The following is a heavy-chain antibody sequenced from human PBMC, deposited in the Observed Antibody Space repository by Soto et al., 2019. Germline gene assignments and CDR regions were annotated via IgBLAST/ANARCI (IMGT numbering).Heavy chain of an antibody. J-gene: IGHJ3*02. V-gene: IGHV1-2*02. CDR1: GYTFTGYY. D-gene: IGHD3-10*01. Sequence: ASVKVSCKASGYTFTGYYMHWVRQAPGQGLEWMGWINPNSGGTNYAQKFQGRVTMTRDTSISTAYMELSRLRSDDTAVYYCESSGGSGSNSDAFDIWGQGTMVTVSS. CDR3: ESSGGSGSNSDAFDI. CDR2: INPNSGGT.